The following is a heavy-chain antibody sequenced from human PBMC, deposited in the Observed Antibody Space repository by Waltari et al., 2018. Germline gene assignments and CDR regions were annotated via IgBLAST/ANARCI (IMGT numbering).Heavy chain of an antibody. D-gene: IGHD2-8*01. CDR1: GYSISSGYY. CDR3: ARFNGGNTAEYFQH. J-gene: IGHJ1*01. CDR2: IYQSGST. V-gene: IGHV4-38-2*01. Sequence: QVQLQESGPGLVKPSETLSLTCAVSGYSISSGYYWGWIRQPPGKGLEWIGSIYQSGSTYYNPALKSRVTISVDTSKNPFSLKLSSVTAADTAVYYCARFNGGNTAEYFQHWGQGTLVTVSS.